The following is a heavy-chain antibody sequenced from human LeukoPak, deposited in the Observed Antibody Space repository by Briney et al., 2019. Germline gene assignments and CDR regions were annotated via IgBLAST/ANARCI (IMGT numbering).Heavy chain of an antibody. CDR1: GFTFSNYG. CDR2: ISGSGSIT. D-gene: IGHD3-22*01. Sequence: GGSLRLSCAASGFTFSNYGMTWVRQAPGKGLEWVSAISGSGSITYYADSVKGRFTISRDNSKNTLYLQMNSLRVEDTAVYYCAKDRAHYYYDTSRGGSDYWGQGTLVTVSP. V-gene: IGHV3-23*01. CDR3: AKDRAHYYYDTSRGGSDY. J-gene: IGHJ4*02.